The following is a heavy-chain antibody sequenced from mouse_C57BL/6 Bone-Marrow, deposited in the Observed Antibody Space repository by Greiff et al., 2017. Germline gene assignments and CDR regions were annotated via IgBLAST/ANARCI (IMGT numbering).Heavy chain of an antibody. CDR1: GYTFTSYW. CDR2: IHHSDSDT. D-gene: IGHD1-1*02. V-gene: IGHV1-74*01. J-gene: IGHJ4*01. Sequence: QVQLQQPGAELVKPGASVKVSCKASGYTFTSYWMHWVKQRPGQGLEWVGRIHHSDSDTNYNQKFKGKATLTVDKSSSTAYMQLSSLTSEVSPVYYCATKMSYGVNAMAYWGQGTSVTVSS. CDR3: ATKMSYGVNAMAY.